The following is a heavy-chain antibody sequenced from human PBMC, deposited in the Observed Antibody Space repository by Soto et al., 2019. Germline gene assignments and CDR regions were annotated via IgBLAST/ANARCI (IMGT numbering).Heavy chain of an antibody. Sequence: QVQVVQSGAEVKKPGASVKISCKTSGYTFTDDYLHWVRRAPGQGLEWMGWINPHSGNTNYAQKFLGRVSMTRDTSISTAYMELLSLTSDDTAIYYCARAVYCGRDCYSYGMDVWGQGTTVTVSS. D-gene: IGHD3-10*01. CDR2: INPHSGNT. V-gene: IGHV1-2*02. CDR3: ARAVYCGRDCYSYGMDV. J-gene: IGHJ6*02. CDR1: GYTFTDDY.